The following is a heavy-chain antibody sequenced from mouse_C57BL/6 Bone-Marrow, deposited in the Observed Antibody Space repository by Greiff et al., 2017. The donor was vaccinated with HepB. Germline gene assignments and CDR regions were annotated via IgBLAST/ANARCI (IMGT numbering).Heavy chain of an antibody. V-gene: IGHV14-3*01. CDR1: GFNITNTY. CDR2: IDPANGNT. J-gene: IGHJ4*01. CDR3: ARGWLLRSYYYAMGY. Sequence: VQLQQSVAELVRPGASVKLSCTASGFNITNTYMHWVKQRPEQGLEWIGMIDPANGNTKYASKFQGKATITADTSSNTAYLQLSILTSEDTAIYYCARGWLLRSYYYAMGYWGQGTSVTVSS. D-gene: IGHD2-3*01.